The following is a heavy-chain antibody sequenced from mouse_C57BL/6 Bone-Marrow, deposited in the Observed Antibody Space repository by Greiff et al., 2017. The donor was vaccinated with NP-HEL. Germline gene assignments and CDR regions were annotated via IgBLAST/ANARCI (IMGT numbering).Heavy chain of an antibody. CDR2: ISSGGSYT. Sequence: EVKLMESGGDLVKPGGSLKLSCAASGFTFSSYGMSWVRQTPDKRLEWVATISSGGSYTYYPDSVQGRFTISRDNAKNTLYLQMSSLKSEDTAMYYCARHTVYYFDYWGQGTTLTVSS. CDR3: ARHTVYYFDY. CDR1: GFTFSSYG. J-gene: IGHJ2*01. V-gene: IGHV5-6*01.